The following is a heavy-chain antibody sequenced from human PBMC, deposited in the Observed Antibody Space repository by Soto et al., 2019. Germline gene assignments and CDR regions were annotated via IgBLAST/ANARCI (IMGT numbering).Heavy chain of an antibody. CDR1: GFTFSSYA. J-gene: IGHJ4*02. V-gene: IGHV3-23*01. CDR3: AKDDLSSYCTSGVRHPRSFDY. D-gene: IGHD2-8*01. Sequence: GGSLRLSCAASGFTFSSYAMSWVRQAPGKGLEWVSAISGSGGSTYYADSVKGRFTISRDNSKNTLYLQMNSLRAEDTAVYYCAKDDLSSYCTSGVRHPRSFDYSAQGTLVTVSS. CDR2: ISGSGGST.